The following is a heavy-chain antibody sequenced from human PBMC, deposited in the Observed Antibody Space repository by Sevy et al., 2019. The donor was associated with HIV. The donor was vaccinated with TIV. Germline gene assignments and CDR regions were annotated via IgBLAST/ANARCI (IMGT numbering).Heavy chain of an antibody. D-gene: IGHD3-10*01. J-gene: IGHJ4*02. CDR3: ARDNGSGSYYVDY. CDR2: IYHRGST. Sequence: SETLSLTCAVSGGSISSGGYSWSWIRQPPGKGLEWIGYIYHRGSTYYNPSLKSRVTISVDRSKNQFSLKLSSVTAADTAVYYCARDNGSGSYYVDYWGQGTLVTVSS. V-gene: IGHV4-30-2*01. CDR1: GGSISSGGYS.